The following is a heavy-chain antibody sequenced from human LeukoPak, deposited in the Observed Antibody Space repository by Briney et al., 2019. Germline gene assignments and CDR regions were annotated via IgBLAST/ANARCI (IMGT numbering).Heavy chain of an antibody. CDR1: GFTFSSHA. CDR2: ITGSGVST. V-gene: IGHV3-23*01. Sequence: PVGSLRLSCPASGFTFSSHAMSWVRQAPGKGLEWVSSITGSGVSTNNADSVKGRFTISRDNSENTLYLQMNSLRVEDTAVYYCVKTSSGYYYFDYWGQGTLVTVSS. J-gene: IGHJ4*02. D-gene: IGHD3-22*01. CDR3: VKTSSGYYYFDY.